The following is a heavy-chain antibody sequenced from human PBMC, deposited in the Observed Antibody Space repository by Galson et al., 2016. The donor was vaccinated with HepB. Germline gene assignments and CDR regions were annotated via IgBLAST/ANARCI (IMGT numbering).Heavy chain of an antibody. D-gene: IGHD1-26*01. Sequence: SLRLSCAASGFTFTNYAMYWVRQAPGKGLEWVGRIKRKTEGEIIDYTAPVKGRFAISRDDSKNTLYLQMSSLKTEDTAVYYCARELGATGSFYYGMDVWGQGTMVTVSS. CDR3: ARELGATGSFYYGMDV. CDR2: IKRKTEGEII. J-gene: IGHJ6*02. CDR1: GFTFTNYA. V-gene: IGHV3-15*01.